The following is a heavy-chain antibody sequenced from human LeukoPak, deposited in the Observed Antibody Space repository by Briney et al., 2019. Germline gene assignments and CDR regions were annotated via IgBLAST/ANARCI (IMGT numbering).Heavy chain of an antibody. J-gene: IGHJ4*02. CDR2: IWYDGSNE. V-gene: IGHV3-33*01. Sequence: PGGPLRLSCAASGFTFNRYGMHWVRQAPGKGLEWVAVIWYDGSNELYADSAKGRFTISRDNSKNTLYLQMNSLRVEDTAVYYCARDREGSGSYLGYWGQGTLVTVSS. CDR3: ARDREGSGSYLGY. CDR1: GFTFNRYG. D-gene: IGHD1-26*01.